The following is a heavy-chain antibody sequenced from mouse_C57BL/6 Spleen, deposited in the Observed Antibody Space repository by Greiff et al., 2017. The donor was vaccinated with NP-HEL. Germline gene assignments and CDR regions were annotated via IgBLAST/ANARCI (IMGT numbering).Heavy chain of an antibody. CDR1: GYTFTSYW. D-gene: IGHD4-1*01. V-gene: IGHV1-52*01. J-gene: IGHJ1*03. CDR2: IDPSDSET. Sequence: VQLQQPGAELVRPGSSVKLSCKASGYTFTSYWMHWVKQRPIQGLEWIGNIDPSDSETHYNQKFKDKATLTVDKSSSTAYMQLSSLTSEDSAVYYCAREGLTGNFDVWGTGTTVTVSS. CDR3: AREGLTGNFDV.